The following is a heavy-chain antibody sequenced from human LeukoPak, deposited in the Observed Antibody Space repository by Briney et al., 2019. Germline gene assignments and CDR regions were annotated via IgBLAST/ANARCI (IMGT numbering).Heavy chain of an antibody. V-gene: IGHV4-59*11. Sequence: PSETLSLTCTVSGGSISSHYWSWIRQPPGKGLEWIGYIYYSGSTNYNPSLKSRVTISVDTSKNQFSLKLSSVTAADTAVYYCARVSYYYDSSGYYPNYYYYYYMDVWGKGTTVTVSS. CDR1: GGSISSHY. D-gene: IGHD3-22*01. J-gene: IGHJ6*03. CDR3: ARVSYYYDSSGYYPNYYYYYYMDV. CDR2: IYYSGST.